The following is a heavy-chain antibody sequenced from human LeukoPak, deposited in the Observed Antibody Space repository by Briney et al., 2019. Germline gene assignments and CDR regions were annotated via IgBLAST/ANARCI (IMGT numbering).Heavy chain of an antibody. D-gene: IGHD5-18*01. CDR1: GFIFRNYA. CDR2: ISSSGSTI. V-gene: IGHV3-48*03. Sequence: GASLRLSCAASGFIFRNYAMSWVRQAPGKGLEWVSYISSSGSTIYYADSVKGRFTISRDNAKNSLYLQMNSLRAEDTAVYYCARASGGYSYYFDYWGQGTLVTVSS. J-gene: IGHJ4*02. CDR3: ARASGGYSYYFDY.